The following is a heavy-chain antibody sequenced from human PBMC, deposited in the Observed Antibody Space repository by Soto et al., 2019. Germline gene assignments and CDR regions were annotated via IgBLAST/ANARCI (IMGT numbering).Heavy chain of an antibody. CDR2: VYHTGDT. D-gene: IGHD2-21*02. V-gene: IGHV4-4*02. Sequence: SETLSLTCGVSGGTVASSHWWSWVRQSPGGGLEWIGNVYHTGDTNFNPSLQSRVTISVDKSNNQFFLRLNSLTAADTAVYFCAREIVTAGGNNYFDPWGPGTLVTVSS. CDR1: GGTVASSHW. CDR3: AREIVTAGGNNYFDP. J-gene: IGHJ5*02.